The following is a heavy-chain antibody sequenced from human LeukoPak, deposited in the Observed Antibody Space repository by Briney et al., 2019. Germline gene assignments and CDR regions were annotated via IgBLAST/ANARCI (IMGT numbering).Heavy chain of an antibody. CDR2: ISSSSSTI. V-gene: IGHV3-48*04. CDR1: GFTFSSYA. J-gene: IGHJ4*02. Sequence: AGGSLRLSCTTSGFTFSSYAMNWVRQAPGKGLEWISYISSSSSTIYSADSVKGRFTISRDNAKNSLYLQMNSLRAEDTAVYYCARDSFGQSYCSGGSCYPIDYWGQGTLVTVSS. D-gene: IGHD2-15*01. CDR3: ARDSFGQSYCSGGSCYPIDY.